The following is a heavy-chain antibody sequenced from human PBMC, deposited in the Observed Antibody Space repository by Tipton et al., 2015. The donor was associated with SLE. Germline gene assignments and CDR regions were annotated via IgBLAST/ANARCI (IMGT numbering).Heavy chain of an antibody. V-gene: IGHV3-7*01. Sequence: SLRLSCAASGFTFSSYWMSWVRQAPGKGLEWVANIKQDGSEKYYVDSVKGRFTISRDNAKNSLYLQMNSLRAEDTAVYYCARPAGGSSEYYFDYWGQGPLVTVSS. CDR3: ARPAGGSSEYYFDY. J-gene: IGHJ4*02. D-gene: IGHD1-26*01. CDR1: GFTFSSYW. CDR2: IKQDGSEK.